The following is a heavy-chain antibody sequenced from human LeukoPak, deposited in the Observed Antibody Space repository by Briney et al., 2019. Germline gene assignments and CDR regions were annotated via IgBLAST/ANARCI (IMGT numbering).Heavy chain of an antibody. CDR1: GGSISSSSYY. V-gene: IGHV4-39*07. D-gene: IGHD4-17*01. CDR3: ARDHTGWFDH. CDR2: IYYSGST. Sequence: SETLSLTCTVSGGSISSSSYYWGWIRQPPGKGLEWIGSIYYSGSTYYNPSLKSRVTISVDTSKNQFSLKLSSVTAADTAVYYCARDHTGWFDHWGQGTLVTVSS. J-gene: IGHJ5*02.